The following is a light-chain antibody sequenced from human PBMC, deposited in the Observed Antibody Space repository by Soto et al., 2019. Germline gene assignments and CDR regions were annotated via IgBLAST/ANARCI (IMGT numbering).Light chain of an antibody. Sequence: EIVMTQSPDTLSVSPGERATLSCRASQSVSSNLAWYQQKPGQAPRLLIFGASTRATGIPARFSGSGSGTEFTLTISSLQSEHFAVYHCQQYNNWSYTFGQGTTLEIK. J-gene: IGKJ2*01. V-gene: IGKV3-15*01. CDR3: QQYNNWSYT. CDR2: GAS. CDR1: QSVSSN.